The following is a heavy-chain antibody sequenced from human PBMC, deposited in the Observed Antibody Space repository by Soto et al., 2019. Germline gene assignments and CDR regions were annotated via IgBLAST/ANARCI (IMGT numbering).Heavy chain of an antibody. CDR2: LVVGSGST. V-gene: IGHV1-58*02. Sequence: SVKVSCKASGFPFSTSSIQWMRQTRGRRLEWIGWLVVGSGSTKYAQKFQQRVTFSTDVSTSTAYMDLGSLESEDTAVYFCASSSGAYYGGLDFWGQGTLVTVSS. J-gene: IGHJ4*02. CDR3: ASSSGAYYGGLDF. D-gene: IGHD3-10*01. CDR1: GFPFSTSS.